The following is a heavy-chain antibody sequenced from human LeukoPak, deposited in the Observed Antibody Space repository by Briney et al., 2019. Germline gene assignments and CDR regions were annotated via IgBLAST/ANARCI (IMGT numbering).Heavy chain of an antibody. D-gene: IGHD3-10*01. V-gene: IGHV3-53*01. Sequence: GGSLRLSCAVSGFSVSAHYTSWVRQAPGKGLECVSFLYTGGDTYYAGSVKGRFTISRDNSKNTLYLQMNGLRAEDTAVYYCARGPGSRGIFDYWGQGTLVTVSS. CDR3: ARGPGSRGIFDY. CDR2: LYTGGDT. J-gene: IGHJ4*02. CDR1: GFSVSAHY.